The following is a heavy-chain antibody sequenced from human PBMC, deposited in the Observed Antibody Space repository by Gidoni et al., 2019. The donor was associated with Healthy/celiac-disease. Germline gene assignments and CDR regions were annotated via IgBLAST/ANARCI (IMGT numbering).Heavy chain of an antibody. Sequence: QVQLVQSGAEVKKPGSSVKVSCKASGGTFSSYAISWVRQAPGQGLEWMGGIIPIFGTANYAQKFQGRVTITADESTSTAYMELSSLRSEDTAVYYCAREMGKQQSTSGTYYYYGMDVWGQGTTVTVSS. J-gene: IGHJ6*02. CDR2: IIPIFGTA. CDR3: AREMGKQQSTSGTYYYYGMDV. CDR1: GGTFSSYA. V-gene: IGHV1-69*01. D-gene: IGHD6-13*01.